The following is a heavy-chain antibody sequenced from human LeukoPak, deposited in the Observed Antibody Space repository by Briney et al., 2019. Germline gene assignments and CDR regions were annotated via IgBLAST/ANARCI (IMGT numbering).Heavy chain of an antibody. V-gene: IGHV1-58*01. CDR2: IVVGSGNT. Sequence: SVKVSCKASGSTFTSSAVQWVRQARGQRLEWIGWIVVGSGNTNYAQKFQERVTITRDMSTSTAYMELSSLRSEDTAVYYCAADRARENWFDPWGQGTLVTVSS. J-gene: IGHJ5*02. CDR3: AADRARENWFDP. CDR1: GSTFTSSA. D-gene: IGHD1-26*01.